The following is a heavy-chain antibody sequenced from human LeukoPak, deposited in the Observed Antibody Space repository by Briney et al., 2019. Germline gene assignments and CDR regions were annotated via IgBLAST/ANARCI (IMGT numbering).Heavy chain of an antibody. CDR2: ISFDGSNK. CDR1: GFTFSRIG. V-gene: IGHV3-30*18. CDR3: AKFFSGEYSSGGNY. D-gene: IGHD6-19*01. J-gene: IGHJ4*02. Sequence: GGSLRLSCAASGFTFSRIGMPWVRQAPGKGLEWVAVISFDGSNKYYADSVKGRFTISRDNSKNTLYLQMNSLRAEDTAVYYCAKFFSGEYSSGGNYWGQGTLVTVSS.